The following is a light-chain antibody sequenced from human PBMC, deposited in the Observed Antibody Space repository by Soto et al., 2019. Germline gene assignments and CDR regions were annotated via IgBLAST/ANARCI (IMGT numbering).Light chain of an antibody. V-gene: IGLV2-23*02. CDR2: EVS. CDR1: SSDVGCYNL. J-gene: IGLJ1*01. Sequence: QSALTQAASVSGSPGQSITISCTGTSSDVGCYNLVSWYQQHPGKAPKLMIYEVSKRPSGLSNRFSGSKSGNTASLTISGLQAEDEADYYCCSYAGSRTPLIFGTGTKVTVL. CDR3: CSYAGSRTPLI.